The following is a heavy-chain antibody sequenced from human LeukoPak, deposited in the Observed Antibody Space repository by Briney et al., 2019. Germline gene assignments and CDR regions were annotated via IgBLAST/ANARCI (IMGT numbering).Heavy chain of an antibody. Sequence: SETLSLTCTVSGGSIKSNYWSWIRQPPGKGLEWIGYGYYSGSTNYNPSLKSRVTISLDTSKSQFSLKLSSVTAADTAVYYCASLFSGRTYFDYWGQGTLVTVSS. V-gene: IGHV4-59*08. D-gene: IGHD1-26*01. CDR1: GGSIKSNY. J-gene: IGHJ4*02. CDR3: ASLFSGRTYFDY. CDR2: GYYSGST.